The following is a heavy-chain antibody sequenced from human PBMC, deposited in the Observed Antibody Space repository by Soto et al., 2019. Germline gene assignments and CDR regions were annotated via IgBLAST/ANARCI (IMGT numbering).Heavy chain of an antibody. J-gene: IGHJ5*02. D-gene: IGHD3-3*01. V-gene: IGHV4-59*01. CDR2: IYYSGST. CDR3: ARYRLYYDFWSGYSWFEP. Sequence: SETLSLTCTVSGGSISSYYWSWIRQPPGKGLEWIGYIYYSGSTNYNPSLKSRVTISVDTSKNQFSLKLSSVTAADTAVYYCARYRLYYDFWSGYSWFEPWGQGTLVTVSS. CDR1: GGSISSYY.